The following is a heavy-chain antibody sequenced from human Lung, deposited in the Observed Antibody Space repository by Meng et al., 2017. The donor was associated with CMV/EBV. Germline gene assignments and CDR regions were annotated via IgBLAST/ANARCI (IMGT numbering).Heavy chain of an antibody. V-gene: IGHV4-4*02. J-gene: IGHJ4*02. D-gene: IGHD1-26*01. CDR1: GVSISSNIR. Sequence: VQMQESGPGMVKPSGTLSLTCGVFGVSISSNIRWTWVRQPPGKGLEWIGDIDDSGSTNYNPSLNSRISISLDKSKNHFSLKVNSVTAADTAVYYCARGKQDAWELLAYWGQGALVTVSS. CDR2: IDDSGST. CDR3: ARGKQDAWELLAY.